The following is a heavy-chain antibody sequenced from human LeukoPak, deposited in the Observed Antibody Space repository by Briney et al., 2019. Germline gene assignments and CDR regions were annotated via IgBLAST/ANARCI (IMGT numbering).Heavy chain of an antibody. CDR1: GFTFSNYN. CDR2: ISSSGSTM. V-gene: IGHV3-48*04. CDR3: ARPTYSSSRYFDL. D-gene: IGHD6-6*01. Sequence: GGSLRLSCTASGFTFSNYNMNWVRQAPGKGLEWVSYISSSGSTMYYADSVKGRFTISRDNAKNSLYLQMNDLRAEDTAVYYCARPTYSSSRYFDLWGRGALVTVSS. J-gene: IGHJ2*01.